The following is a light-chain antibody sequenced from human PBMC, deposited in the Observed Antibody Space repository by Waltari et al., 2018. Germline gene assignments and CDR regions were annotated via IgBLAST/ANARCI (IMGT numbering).Light chain of an antibody. CDR2: EVN. J-gene: IGLJ1*01. V-gene: IGLV2-8*01. CDR1: SSDIGSYNY. CDR3: SSYAGSNNLGV. Sequence: QSALTQPPSASGSPGQSVTISCTGTSSDIGSYNYVSWYQQHPGKAPKLMIYEVNKRPSGGPDRCSGAKSGNTASLTVSGLQAEDEADYYGSSYAGSNNLGVFGTGTKVTVL.